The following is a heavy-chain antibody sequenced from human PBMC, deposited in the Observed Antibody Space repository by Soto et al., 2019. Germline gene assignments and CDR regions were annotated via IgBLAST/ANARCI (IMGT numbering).Heavy chain of an antibody. V-gene: IGHV4-4*02. CDR2: IYHRGST. J-gene: IGHJ6*02. CDR3: ARVRWRLNDYGDFGGFYFYGMDV. D-gene: IGHD4-17*01. Sequence: PSETLSLTCVVSGDFIRGSNWWSWVRQPPGKGLEWIGDIYHRGSTNYNPSLKSRVTISIDKSQNQFPLKLASMTAADTAMYYCARVRWRLNDYGDFGGFYFYGMDVWGQGTTVTVSS. CDR1: GDFIRGSNW.